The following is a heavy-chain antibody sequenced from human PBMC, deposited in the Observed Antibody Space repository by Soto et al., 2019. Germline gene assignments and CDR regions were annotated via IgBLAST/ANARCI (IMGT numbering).Heavy chain of an antibody. CDR3: ARDERITIFGVVINNYGMDV. V-gene: IGHV1-69*13. D-gene: IGHD3-3*01. CDR1: GGTFSSYA. J-gene: IGHJ6*02. CDR2: IIPIFGTA. Sequence: SVKVSCKASGGTFSSYAISWLRQSPGQGLEWMGGIIPIFGTANYAQKFQGRVTITADESTSTAYMELSSLRSGDTAVYYCARDERITIFGVVINNYGMDVWGQGTTVTVSS.